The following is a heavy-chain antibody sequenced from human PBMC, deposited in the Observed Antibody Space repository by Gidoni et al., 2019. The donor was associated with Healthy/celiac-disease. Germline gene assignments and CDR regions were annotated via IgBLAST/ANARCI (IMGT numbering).Heavy chain of an antibody. V-gene: IGHV4-34*01. J-gene: IGHJ3*02. Sequence: QVQLQQWGAGLLKPSETLSLTCAVYGGSFSGYYWSWIRQPPGKGLAWIGEINHSGSTNYNPSLKSRVTISVDTSKNQFSLKLSSVTAADTAVYYCARGIAAAGSGSFGSAFDIWGQGTMVTVSS. D-gene: IGHD6-13*01. CDR3: ARGIAAAGSGSFGSAFDI. CDR1: GGSFSGYY. CDR2: INHSGST.